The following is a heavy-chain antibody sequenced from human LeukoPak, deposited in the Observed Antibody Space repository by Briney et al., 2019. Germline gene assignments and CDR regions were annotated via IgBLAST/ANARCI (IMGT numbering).Heavy chain of an antibody. Sequence: GASVKVSCKVSGYTLTSYGISWVRQAPGQGLEWMGWISAYNGNTNYAQKLQGRVTMTTDTSTSTAYMELRSLRSDDTAVYYCARTDGYCSGGSCYSSVYYYYYYMDVWGKGTTVTVSS. V-gene: IGHV1-18*01. D-gene: IGHD2-15*01. J-gene: IGHJ6*03. CDR2: ISAYNGNT. CDR1: GYTLTSYG. CDR3: ARTDGYCSGGSCYSSVYYYYYYMDV.